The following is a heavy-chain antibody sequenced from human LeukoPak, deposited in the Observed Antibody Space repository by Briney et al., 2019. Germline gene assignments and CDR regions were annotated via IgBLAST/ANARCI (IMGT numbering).Heavy chain of an antibody. CDR2: TSGYNGNT. CDR3: AGIRNSASCFNFFKY. V-gene: IGHV1-18*01. D-gene: IGHD2-2*01. CDR1: GHTFTNYD. J-gene: IGHJ4*02. Sequence: ASVKVSCKAAGHTFTNYDFGWVRQAPGQGLEWMGWTSGYNGNTNYAQKFQGRITMTTDTSTSTVYMDLRSLRSDDTAIYYCAGIRNSASCFNFFKYWGQGTLVTVSS.